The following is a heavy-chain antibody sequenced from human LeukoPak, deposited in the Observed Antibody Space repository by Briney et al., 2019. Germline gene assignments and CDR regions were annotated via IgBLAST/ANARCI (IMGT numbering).Heavy chain of an antibody. J-gene: IGHJ4*02. CDR2: ISYDGSNK. V-gene: IGHV3-30-3*01. Sequence: GRSLRLSCAASGFTFSSYAMHWVRQAPGKGLEWVAVISYDGSNKYYADSVKGRFTISRDNSKNTLYLQMNSLRAEDTAVYYCARDSEYYYDSSGYPSVDYWGQGTLVTVSS. D-gene: IGHD3-22*01. CDR1: GFTFSSYA. CDR3: ARDSEYYYDSSGYPSVDY.